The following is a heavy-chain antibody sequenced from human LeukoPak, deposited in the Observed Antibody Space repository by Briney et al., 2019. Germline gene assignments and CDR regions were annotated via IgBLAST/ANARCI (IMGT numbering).Heavy chain of an antibody. V-gene: IGHV3-23*01. D-gene: IGHD5-18*01. CDR2: ITASGGNT. CDR3: AKGNGYSYGRYYFDY. J-gene: IGHJ4*02. Sequence: GGSLRLSCAAYGFTFSSYAMGWVRQAPGKGLEWVSVITASGGNTYYADSVKGRFTISRDNSKNTLYLQVNSLRAEDTAVYYCAKGNGYSYGRYYFDYWGQGTLVTVSS. CDR1: GFTFSSYA.